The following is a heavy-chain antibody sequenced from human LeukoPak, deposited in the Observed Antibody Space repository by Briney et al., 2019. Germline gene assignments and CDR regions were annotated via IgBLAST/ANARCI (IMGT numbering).Heavy chain of an antibody. CDR2: IYHSGST. V-gene: IGHV4-38-2*02. Sequence: SETLSLTCTVSGGSISSGYYWGWIRQPPGKGLEWIGSIYHSGSTYYNPSLKSRVTISVDTSKNQFSLKLSSVAAADTAVYYCARHGFGYSSSSRVDYWGQGTLVTVSS. CDR1: GGSISSGYY. J-gene: IGHJ4*02. CDR3: ARHGFGYSSSSRVDY. D-gene: IGHD6-6*01.